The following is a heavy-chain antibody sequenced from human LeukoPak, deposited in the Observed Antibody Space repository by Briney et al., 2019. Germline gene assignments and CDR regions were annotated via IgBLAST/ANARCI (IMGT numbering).Heavy chain of an antibody. V-gene: IGHV3-30*04. CDR1: GFTFSSYA. J-gene: IGHJ3*02. D-gene: IGHD1-20*01. CDR3: ARGITGTAYDAFDI. Sequence: GRSLRLSCAASGFTFSSYAMHWVRQAPGKGLEWVAVISYDGSNKYCADSVKGRFTISRDNSKNTLYLQMNSLRAEDTAVYYCARGITGTAYDAFDIWGQGTMVTVSS. CDR2: ISYDGSNK.